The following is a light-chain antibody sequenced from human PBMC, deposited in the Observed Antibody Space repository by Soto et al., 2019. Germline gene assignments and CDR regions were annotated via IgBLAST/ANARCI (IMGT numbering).Light chain of an antibody. CDR1: SSDVGGYNF. J-gene: IGLJ3*02. CDR2: EDS. Sequence: QPASVSGSPGQSITISCTGTSSDVGGYNFVSWYQQHPGKAPKLMIYEDSNRPSGVSNRFSGSKSGNTASLTISGLQAEDEADYYCSSYINSSTLVFGGGTKLTVL. CDR3: SSYINSSTLV. V-gene: IGLV2-14*01.